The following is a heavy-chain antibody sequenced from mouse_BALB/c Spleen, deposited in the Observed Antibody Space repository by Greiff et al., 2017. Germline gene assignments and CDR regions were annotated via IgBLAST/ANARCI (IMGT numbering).Heavy chain of an antibody. CDR1: GYTFTSYW. D-gene: IGHD2-3*01. Sequence: VQLQQSGAELARPGASVKLSCKASGYTFTSYWMQWVNQRPGQGLEWIGAIYPGDGDTRYTQKFKGKATLTADKSSSTAYMQLSSLASEDSAVYYCAGDGSGFDYWGQGTTLTVSS. V-gene: IGHV1-87*01. CDR3: AGDGSGFDY. J-gene: IGHJ2*01. CDR2: IYPGDGDT.